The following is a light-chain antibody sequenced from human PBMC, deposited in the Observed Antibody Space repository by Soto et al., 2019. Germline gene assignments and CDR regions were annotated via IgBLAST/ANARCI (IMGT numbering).Light chain of an antibody. CDR1: QAVNTR. CDR2: LTS. J-gene: IGKJ1*01. V-gene: IGKV3-11*01. CDR3: HQRQSRPRT. Sequence: NVLTHSPATLSSFPGDRVSLSCRASQAVNTRLAWYQHKPGQAPRLLIYLTSNRAAGIPARFSGSGSETDFTLTISDVEPEDVAVYYCHQRQSRPRTFGQGTKV.